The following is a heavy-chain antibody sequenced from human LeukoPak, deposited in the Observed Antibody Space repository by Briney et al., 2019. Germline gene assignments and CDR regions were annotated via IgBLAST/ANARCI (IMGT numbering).Heavy chain of an antibody. CDR2: IGTAGDT. Sequence: GGSLRLXCAASGFTFSSYDMHWVRQATGKGLEWVSAIGTAGDTYYPGSVKGRFTISRENAKNSLYLQMNSLRAGDTAVYYCAREGSSGWIDYWGQGTLVTVSS. CDR1: GFTFSSYD. V-gene: IGHV3-13*01. D-gene: IGHD6-19*01. CDR3: AREGSSGWIDY. J-gene: IGHJ4*02.